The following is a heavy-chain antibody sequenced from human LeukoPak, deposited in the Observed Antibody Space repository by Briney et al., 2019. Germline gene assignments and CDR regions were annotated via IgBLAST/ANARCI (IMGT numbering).Heavy chain of an antibody. CDR1: GFTFTTYA. Sequence: GGSLRLSCAASGFTFTTYAMSWVGQAPGKGLEWVSAISGSGDSTYYADSVKGRFTISRDNSKNTLYLQVNSLRAEDTAVYYCAKAHYIHFLDYWGQGTLVTVSS. CDR2: ISGSGDST. J-gene: IGHJ4*02. CDR3: AKAHYIHFLDY. D-gene: IGHD2/OR15-2a*01. V-gene: IGHV3-23*01.